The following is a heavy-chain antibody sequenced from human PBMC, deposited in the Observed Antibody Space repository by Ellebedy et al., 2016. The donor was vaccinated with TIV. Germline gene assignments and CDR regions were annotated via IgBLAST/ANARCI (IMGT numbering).Heavy chain of an antibody. CDR1: GGSISSPSYY. Sequence: SETLSLXXTVSGGSISSPSYYWAWIRQPPGKGLEWIGSMSYSGDTFDNPPLKSRVTISVDVSTKQFSLKVTSVTAADTAVYYCARDARDFNWFDPWGQGTLVTVSS. CDR3: ARDARDFNWFDP. J-gene: IGHJ5*02. D-gene: IGHD2/OR15-2a*01. V-gene: IGHV4-39*02. CDR2: MSYSGDT.